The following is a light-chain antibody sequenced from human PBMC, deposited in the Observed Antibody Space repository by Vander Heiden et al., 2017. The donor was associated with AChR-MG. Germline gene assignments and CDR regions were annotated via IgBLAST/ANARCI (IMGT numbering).Light chain of an antibody. CDR3: QAWDSSTEV. Sequence: SYELTQPPSVSVSPGQTASITCSGDKSGDKYACWYQQKPGQSPVLVIYQDSKRPSGIPERFSGSNSANTATLTISGTQAVDEAYYYCQAWDSSTEVFGGGTKLTVL. CDR1: KSGDKY. CDR2: QDS. V-gene: IGLV3-1*01. J-gene: IGLJ2*01.